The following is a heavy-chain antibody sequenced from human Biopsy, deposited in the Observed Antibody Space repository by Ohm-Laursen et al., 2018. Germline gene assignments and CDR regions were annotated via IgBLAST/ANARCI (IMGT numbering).Heavy chain of an antibody. J-gene: IGHJ5*02. Sequence: ASVKVSCKVIGGAFSASGISWVRLAPGHGLEFVGGIIPIFQTTHYAQSFQGRVTIVADKSTSTAYMELSSLRSDDTAIYYCATVRGLVWFGELIAWGQGTLVTVSS. D-gene: IGHD3-10*01. CDR2: IIPIFQTT. CDR3: ATVRGLVWFGELIA. CDR1: GGAFSASG. V-gene: IGHV1-69*06.